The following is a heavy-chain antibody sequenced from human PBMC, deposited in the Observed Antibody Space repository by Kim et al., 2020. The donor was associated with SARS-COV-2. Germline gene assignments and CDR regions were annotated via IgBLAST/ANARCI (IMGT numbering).Heavy chain of an antibody. V-gene: IGHV1-8*01. CDR3: ARGYAMDV. Sequence: NSGKTGYAQKFQGRLTMTRNTSTSTAYMERSSLRSDDTAVYYCARGYAMDVWGQGTTVTVSS. CDR2: NSGKT. J-gene: IGHJ6*02.